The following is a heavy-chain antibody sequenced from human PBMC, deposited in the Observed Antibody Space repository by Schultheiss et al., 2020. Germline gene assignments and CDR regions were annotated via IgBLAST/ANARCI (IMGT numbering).Heavy chain of an antibody. CDR3: ARSTYYYDRGWFDP. CDR1: GGSISSGGYY. CDR2: INHSGST. Sequence: SETLSLTCTVSGGSISSGGYYWSWIRQHPGKGLEWIGEINHSGSTNYNPSLKSRVTISVDTSKNQFSLRLTSVTAADTAVYYCARSTYYYDRGWFDPWGQGTLVTVSS. D-gene: IGHD3-22*01. J-gene: IGHJ5*02. V-gene: IGHV4-31*03.